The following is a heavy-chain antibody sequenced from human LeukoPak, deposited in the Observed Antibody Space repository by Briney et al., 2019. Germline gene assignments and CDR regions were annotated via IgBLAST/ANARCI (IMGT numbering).Heavy chain of an antibody. D-gene: IGHD3-3*01. Sequence: SETLSLTCTVSGGSISSGGYYWSWIRQHPGKGLEWIGYIYYSGSTYYNPSLKSRVTISVDTSKNQFSLKLSSVTAADTAVYYCARSLTIFGENWFDPWGQGTLVTVSS. J-gene: IGHJ5*02. CDR3: ARSLTIFGENWFDP. CDR1: GGSISSGGYY. V-gene: IGHV4-31*03. CDR2: IYYSGST.